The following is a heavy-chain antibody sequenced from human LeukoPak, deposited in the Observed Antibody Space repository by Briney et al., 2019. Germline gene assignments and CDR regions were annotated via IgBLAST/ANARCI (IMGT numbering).Heavy chain of an antibody. Sequence: SETLSLTCAVYGGSFSGYYWSWIRQPPGKGLEWIGEINHSGSTNYNPSLKSRVTISVDTSKNQFSLKLSSVTAADTAVYYCARRGAVRGVIRHGAFDYWGQGTLVTVSS. CDR1: GGSFSGYY. CDR2: INHSGST. V-gene: IGHV4-34*01. CDR3: ARRGAVRGVIRHGAFDY. J-gene: IGHJ4*02. D-gene: IGHD3-10*01.